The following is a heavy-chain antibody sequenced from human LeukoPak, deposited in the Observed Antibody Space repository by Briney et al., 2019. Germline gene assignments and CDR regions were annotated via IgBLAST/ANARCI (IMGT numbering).Heavy chain of an antibody. CDR3: AKQLGYCSDGSCYFPY. J-gene: IGHJ4*02. D-gene: IGHD2-15*01. CDR2: ISNNGGYT. Sequence: GGSLRLSCAASGFTFSSYSMNWVRQAPGKGLERVSAISNNGGYTYYADSVQGRFTISRDDSKSTLCLQMNSLRAEDTAVYYCAKQLGYCSDGSCYFPYWGQGTLVTVSS. V-gene: IGHV3-23*01. CDR1: GFTFSSYS.